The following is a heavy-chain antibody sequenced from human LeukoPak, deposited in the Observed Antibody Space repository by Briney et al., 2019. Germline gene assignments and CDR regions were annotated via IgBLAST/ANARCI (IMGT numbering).Heavy chain of an antibody. CDR2: IYYSGST. J-gene: IGHJ3*02. V-gene: IGHV4-39*01. Sequence: PSETLSLTCTVSGGSISSSSYYWGWIRQPPGKGLEWIGSIYYSGSTYYNPSLKSRVTISVDTSKNQFSLKLSSVTAADTAVYYCASWGLLVGIDAFDIWGQGTMVTVSS. CDR1: GGSISSSSYY. CDR3: ASWGLLVGIDAFDI. D-gene: IGHD3-10*01.